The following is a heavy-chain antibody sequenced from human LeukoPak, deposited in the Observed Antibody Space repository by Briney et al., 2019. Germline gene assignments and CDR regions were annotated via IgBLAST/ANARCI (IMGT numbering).Heavy chain of an antibody. V-gene: IGHV1-2*02. D-gene: IGHD2/OR15-2a*01. CDR2: INPNSGGT. J-gene: IGHJ4*02. CDR1: GYTFTGYY. Sequence: ASVKVSCKASGYTFTGYYIHWVRQAPGQGLEWMGWINPNSGGTNYAQKFQGRVTMTRDTPISTAYMELSRLTSDDTAVYYCARFAIADDYWGQGTLVTVSS. CDR3: ARFAIADDY.